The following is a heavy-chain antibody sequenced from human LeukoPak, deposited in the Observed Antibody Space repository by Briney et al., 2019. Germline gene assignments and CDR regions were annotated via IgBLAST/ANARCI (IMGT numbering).Heavy chain of an antibody. V-gene: IGHV3-23*01. J-gene: IGHJ4*02. CDR3: ATAVVAVAGTFDY. Sequence: PGGSLRFSCAASGFTLSSYAMSWVRQAPGKGLEWVSGISGSGGSTYYADSVKGRFTISRDNSKNTVYLQMKSLRAEDTAIYYCATAVVAVAGTFDYWGQGTLVTVSS. CDR2: ISGSGGST. D-gene: IGHD6-19*01. CDR1: GFTLSSYA.